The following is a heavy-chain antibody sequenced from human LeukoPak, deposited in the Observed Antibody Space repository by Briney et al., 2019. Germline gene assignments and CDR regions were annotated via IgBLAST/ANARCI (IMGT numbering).Heavy chain of an antibody. D-gene: IGHD3-9*01. CDR2: INHSGST. J-gene: IGHJ3*02. CDR1: GGSFSGYY. Sequence: SETLSLTCAVYGGSFSGYYWSWIRQPPGKGLEWIGEINHSGSTNYNPSLKSRVTISVDTSKNQFSLKLSSVTAADTAVYYCARGLRYFDWLFNAFDIWGQGTMVTVSS. V-gene: IGHV4-34*01. CDR3: ARGLRYFDWLFNAFDI.